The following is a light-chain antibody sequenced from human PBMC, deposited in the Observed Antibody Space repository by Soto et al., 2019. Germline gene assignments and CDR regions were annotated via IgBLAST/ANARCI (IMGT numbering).Light chain of an antibody. Sequence: DIQMTQSPSSLSASVGDRVTITCRASQGITNWLAWYQQKPGKAPKLLIYAASGLPSGVPSRFSGSGSGTDFTLTISSLQPDDFATYYCQQYNSYPWTFGQGTKVDIK. CDR3: QQYNSYPWT. CDR1: QGITNW. V-gene: IGKV1D-16*01. J-gene: IGKJ1*01. CDR2: AAS.